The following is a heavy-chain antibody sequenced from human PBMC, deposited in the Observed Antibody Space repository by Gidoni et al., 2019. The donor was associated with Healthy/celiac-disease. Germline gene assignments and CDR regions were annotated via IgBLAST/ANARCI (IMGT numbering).Heavy chain of an antibody. Sequence: QVQLVESGGGVVQPGRSLRLSCAASGFTFSSYAMHWVCQAPGKGMEWVAVISYDGSNKYYADSVKGRFTISRENSKNTLYLQMNSLRAEETAVYYCARSHDYINAFDIWGQGTMVTVSS. CDR1: GFTFSSYA. CDR2: ISYDGSNK. CDR3: ARSHDYINAFDI. J-gene: IGHJ3*02. D-gene: IGHD4-4*01. V-gene: IGHV3-30-3*01.